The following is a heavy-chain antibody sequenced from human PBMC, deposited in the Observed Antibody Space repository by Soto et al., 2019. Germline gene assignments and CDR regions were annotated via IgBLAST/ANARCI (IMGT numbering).Heavy chain of an antibody. J-gene: IGHJ4*02. CDR1: GGSISSSSYY. CDR3: ARWWFGEFFDY. Sequence: SGSLSLTCAVAGGSISSSSYYWGWIRQPPGKGLEWIGSIFYSGSTYYNPSLKSRVTISVDTSKNQFSLKLSSVTAADTAVYYCARWWFGEFFDYWGQGTLVTVSS. D-gene: IGHD3-10*01. V-gene: IGHV4-39*01. CDR2: IFYSGST.